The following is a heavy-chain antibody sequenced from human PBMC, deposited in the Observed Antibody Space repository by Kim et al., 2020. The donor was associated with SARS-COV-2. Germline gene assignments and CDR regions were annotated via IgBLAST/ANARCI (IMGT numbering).Heavy chain of an antibody. D-gene: IGHD3-10*01. CDR3: ARGSGGYGSGSHFDY. V-gene: IGHV1-69*01. Sequence: QKFQGGVTITADESTSTAYMELSSLRSEDTAVYYCARGSGGYGSGSHFDYWGQGTLVTVSS. J-gene: IGHJ4*02.